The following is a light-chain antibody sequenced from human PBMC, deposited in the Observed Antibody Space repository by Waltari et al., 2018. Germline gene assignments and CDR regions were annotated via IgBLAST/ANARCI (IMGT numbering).Light chain of an antibody. J-gene: IGKJ2*01. V-gene: IGKV3-20*01. CDR2: GAS. Sequence: EIVLTQSPGTLSLSPGERVTLSCRASQSVSSSYLSWSQPKACKAPRILIFGASSRATGIPDRFSGSGSGTDFTLTISRLEPEDFAVYYCQLYGNSPLYTFGQGTKLEIK. CDR3: QLYGNSPLYT. CDR1: QSVSSSY.